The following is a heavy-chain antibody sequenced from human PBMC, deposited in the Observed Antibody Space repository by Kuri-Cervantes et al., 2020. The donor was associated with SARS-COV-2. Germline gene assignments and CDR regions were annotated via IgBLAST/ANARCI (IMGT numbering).Heavy chain of an antibody. V-gene: IGHV3-30*03. J-gene: IGHJ5*02. D-gene: IGHD3-9*01. CDR1: GFTFSSYG. Sequence: GESLKISCAASGFTFSSYGMHWVRQAPGKGLEWVAVISYDGSNKYYADSVKGRFTISRDNSKNTLYLQMNSLRAEDTAVYYCARDTYYDILTGYSPLGFDPWGQGTLVTVSS. CDR2: ISYDGSNK. CDR3: ARDTYYDILTGYSPLGFDP.